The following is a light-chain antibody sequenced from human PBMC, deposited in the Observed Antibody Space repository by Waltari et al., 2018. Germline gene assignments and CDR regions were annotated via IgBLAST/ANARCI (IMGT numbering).Light chain of an antibody. CDR3: QQYADLPWT. V-gene: IGKV1-33*01. J-gene: IGKJ1*01. Sequence: DIQMTQSPSSLSASVGDRVTITCRASQSISSYLNWYQQKPGKAPKLLMSAASNLEAGVPSRFSGSRSGTDFTFTITSLQSEDIATYYCQQYADLPWTFGQGTKVEIK. CDR2: AAS. CDR1: QSISSY.